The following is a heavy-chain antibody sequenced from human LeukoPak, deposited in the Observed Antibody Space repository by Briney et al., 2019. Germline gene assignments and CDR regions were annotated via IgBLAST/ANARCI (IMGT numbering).Heavy chain of an antibody. CDR1: GFTLSSYS. CDR2: ISSSSSYI. V-gene: IGHV3-21*01. Sequence: PGGSLRLSCAASGFTLSSYSMNWVRQAPGKGLEWVSSISSSSSYIYYADSVKGRFTISRDNAKNSLYLQMNSLRAEDTAVYYCATLPSPNSNYEESVSETYNWFDPWGQGTLVTVSS. J-gene: IGHJ5*02. D-gene: IGHD4-11*01. CDR3: ATLPSPNSNYEESVSETYNWFDP.